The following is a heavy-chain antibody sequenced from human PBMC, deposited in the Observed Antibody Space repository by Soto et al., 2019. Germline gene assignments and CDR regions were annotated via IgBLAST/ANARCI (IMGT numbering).Heavy chain of an antibody. CDR1: GYTFTSYY. D-gene: IGHD4-17*01. V-gene: IGHV1-46*01. CDR2: INPSGGST. CDR3: ASHYGGNSANYYYYGMDV. Sequence: VASVKVSCKASGYTFTSYYMHWVRQAPGQGLEWMGIINPSGGSTSYAQKFQGRVTMTRDTSTSTVYMELSSLSSEDTAVYYCASHYGGNSANYYYYGMDVWGQGTTVTVSS. J-gene: IGHJ6*02.